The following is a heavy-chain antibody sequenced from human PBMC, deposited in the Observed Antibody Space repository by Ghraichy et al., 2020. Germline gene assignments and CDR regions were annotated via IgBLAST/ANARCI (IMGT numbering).Heavy chain of an antibody. CDR1: GFTFSDSG. Sequence: GGSLRLSCAASGFTFSDSGMHWVRQASGKGLEWVGHIGSRSKPNSFPTSYAASVKGRFTVSRDDSKNTAYLQMNSLKTEDTAVYYCTRHAGQWELQYYYYYYYMDVWGKGTTVTVSS. V-gene: IGHV3-73*01. J-gene: IGHJ6*03. D-gene: IGHD1-26*01. CDR2: IGSRSKPNSFPT. CDR3: TRHAGQWELQYYYYYYYMDV.